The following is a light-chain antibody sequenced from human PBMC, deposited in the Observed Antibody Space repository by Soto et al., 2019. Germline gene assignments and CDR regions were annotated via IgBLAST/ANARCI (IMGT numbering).Light chain of an antibody. CDR2: GAS. CDR1: QSVSSSY. CDR3: QQYGSSPSLT. Sequence: EIVLTQSPGTLSLSPGERATLSCRASQSVSSSYLSWYQQKPGQAPRLLIYGASSQATGIPDRFSGSGSGTDFTLTISRLEPEDFAVYYCQQYGSSPSLTFGGGTKVDIK. V-gene: IGKV3-20*01. J-gene: IGKJ4*01.